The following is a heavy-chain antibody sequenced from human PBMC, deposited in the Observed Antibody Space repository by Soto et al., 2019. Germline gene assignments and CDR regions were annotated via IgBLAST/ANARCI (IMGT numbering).Heavy chain of an antibody. CDR1: GFTFSSYS. CDR3: ARDGLEGEDYYYYGMDV. Sequence: GGSLRLSCAASGFTFSSYSMSWVRQAPGKGLEWVSSISSSSSYIYYADSVKGRFTISRDNAKNSLYLQMNSLRAEDTAVYYCARDGLEGEDYYYYGMDVWGQGTTVTVS. V-gene: IGHV3-21*01. J-gene: IGHJ6*02. CDR2: ISSSSSYI. D-gene: IGHD3-10*01.